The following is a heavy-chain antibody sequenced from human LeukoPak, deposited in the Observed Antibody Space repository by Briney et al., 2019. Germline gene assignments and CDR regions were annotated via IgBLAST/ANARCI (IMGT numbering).Heavy chain of an antibody. V-gene: IGHV3-48*04. J-gene: IGHJ4*02. CDR3: ARDYCSGPKCYFIDY. D-gene: IGHD2-15*01. CDR2: IPSSSTV. CDR1: GFTFSNYS. Sequence: GGSLRLSCAASGFTFSNYSMNWVRQAPGKGLEWVSYIPSSSTVYYAGSVKGRFTISRDNAKNSLFLPMNSLRAEDTAVYYCARDYCSGPKCYFIDYWGQGALVTVSS.